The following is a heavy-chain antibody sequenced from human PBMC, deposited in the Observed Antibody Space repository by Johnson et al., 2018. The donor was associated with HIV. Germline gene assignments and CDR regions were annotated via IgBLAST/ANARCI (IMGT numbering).Heavy chain of an antibody. CDR3: TTDVTYYDILTGYYAFDI. Sequence: VQLVESGGGLVKPGGSLRLSCAASGFIFSDYYMSWIRQAPGKGLEWVGRIKSKTDGGTTDYAAPVKGRFTISRDDSKNTLYLQMNSLKTEDTAVYYCTTDVTYYDILTGYYAFDIWGQGTMVTVSS. V-gene: IGHV3-15*01. D-gene: IGHD3-9*01. CDR2: IKSKTDGGTT. CDR1: GFIFSDYY. J-gene: IGHJ3*02.